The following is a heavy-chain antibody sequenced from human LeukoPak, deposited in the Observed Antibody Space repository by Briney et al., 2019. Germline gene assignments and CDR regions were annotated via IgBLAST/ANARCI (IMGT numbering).Heavy chain of an antibody. CDR1: GGTFSSYA. V-gene: IGHV1-69*01. Sequence: GASVKVSCKASGGTFSSYAISWVRQAPGQGLEWMGGIIPIFGTANYARKFQGRVTITADESTSTAYMELSSLRSEDTAVYDCAREDSSSSGAWGQGTLVTVSS. D-gene: IGHD6-6*01. J-gene: IGHJ5*02. CDR2: IIPIFGTA. CDR3: AREDSSSSGA.